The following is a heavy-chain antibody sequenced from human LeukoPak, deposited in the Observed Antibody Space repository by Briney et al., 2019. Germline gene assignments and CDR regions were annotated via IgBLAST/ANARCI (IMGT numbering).Heavy chain of an antibody. CDR3: AKPLTREAFDF. D-gene: IGHD4/OR15-4a*01. CDR2: INPNSAAT. CDR1: GGTFSNYV. J-gene: IGHJ3*01. V-gene: IGHV1-8*03. Sequence: GSSVKVSCKASGGTFSNYVITLVRQATGQGLEWMGWINPNSAATAYAQNFQGRLTITMNTAITTVYMELSSLRSEDTAVYYCAKPLTREAFDFWGQGTMVTVSS.